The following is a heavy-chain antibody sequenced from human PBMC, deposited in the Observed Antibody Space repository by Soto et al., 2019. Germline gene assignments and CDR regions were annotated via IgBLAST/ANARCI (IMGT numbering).Heavy chain of an antibody. Sequence: GGSLRLSCAASGFTFSSYSMNWVRQAPGKGLEWVSSISSSSSYIYYADSVKGRFTISRDNAKNSLYLQMNSLRAEDTAVYYCARDYDYIWGSYRPDSGYMDVWGKGTTVTVSS. V-gene: IGHV3-21*01. CDR3: ARDYDYIWGSYRPDSGYMDV. D-gene: IGHD3-16*02. J-gene: IGHJ6*03. CDR1: GFTFSSYS. CDR2: ISSSSSYI.